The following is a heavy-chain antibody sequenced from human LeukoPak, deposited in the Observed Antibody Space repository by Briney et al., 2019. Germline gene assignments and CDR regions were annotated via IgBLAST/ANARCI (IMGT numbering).Heavy chain of an antibody. J-gene: IGHJ4*02. V-gene: IGHV3-7*01. D-gene: IGHD1-1*01. CDR2: IRWDDER. CDR1: GFTFSSFW. CDR3: SRITTNGYFEY. Sequence: GGSLRLSCSASGFTFSSFWMGWDRQAPGKGLEWVASIRWDDERHHVDSVTGRFSVSRDNAKNSLYLQMNSLRAEDTAVYFCSRITTNGYFEYWGQGALVTVSS.